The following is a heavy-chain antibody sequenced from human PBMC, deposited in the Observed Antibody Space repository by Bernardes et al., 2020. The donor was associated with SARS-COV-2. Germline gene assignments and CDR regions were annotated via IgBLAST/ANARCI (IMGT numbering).Heavy chain of an antibody. Sequence: GGSLRLPCAAPWFPFDDHCISLVRPVSGEGLEGVSGFNRNGGSTDYADSVRGRFTISRDNAKKSLYLQMNNLRAEDTALYHCVRGFNYGPFADWGQGALVTVSS. D-gene: IGHD3-10*01. CDR2: FNRNGGST. V-gene: IGHV3-20*01. CDR1: WFPFDDHC. J-gene: IGHJ4*02. CDR3: VRGFNYGPFAD.